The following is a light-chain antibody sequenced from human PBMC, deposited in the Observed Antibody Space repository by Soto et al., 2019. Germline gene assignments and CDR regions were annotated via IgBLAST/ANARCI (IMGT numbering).Light chain of an antibody. CDR2: SAA. V-gene: IGKV3-15*01. CDR1: QSVGSN. Sequence: EIVMTHSPATLSVSPEERVTLSCRASQSVGSNLAWYQKKPGQAPRLLIYSAATRATGIPARFSGSGSGTEFTLTISSLQSEDFGVYCCQQYTKRWTFGQGTKVDIK. CDR3: QQYTKRWT. J-gene: IGKJ1*01.